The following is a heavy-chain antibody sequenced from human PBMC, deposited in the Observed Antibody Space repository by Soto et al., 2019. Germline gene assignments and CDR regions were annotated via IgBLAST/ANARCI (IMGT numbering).Heavy chain of an antibody. D-gene: IGHD6-19*01. CDR3: ARGPPHPWKRYSSGWYVDY. J-gene: IGHJ4*02. CDR1: GYTFTGYF. Sequence: GASVKVSCKASGYTFTGYFMHWVRQAPGQGLEWMGWINPNSGGTNYAQKFQGRVTMTRDTSISTAYMELSRLRSDDTAVYYCARGPPHPWKRYSSGWYVDYWAQRTLVPASS. V-gene: IGHV1-2*02. CDR2: INPNSGGT.